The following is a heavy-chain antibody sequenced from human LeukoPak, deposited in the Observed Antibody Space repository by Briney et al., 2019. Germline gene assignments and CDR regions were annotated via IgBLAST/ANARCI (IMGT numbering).Heavy chain of an antibody. Sequence: QSGGSLRLSCVASGFTVSSNYMSWVRQAPGKGLEWVSVIYSGGSTYYADSVKGRFTISRDNSKNTLYLRMNSLRAEDTAVYYCASGSGSYRTPYYYMDVWGTGTTVTVSS. D-gene: IGHD3-10*01. CDR3: ASGSGSYRTPYYYMDV. J-gene: IGHJ6*03. V-gene: IGHV3-53*01. CDR2: IYSGGST. CDR1: GFTVSSNY.